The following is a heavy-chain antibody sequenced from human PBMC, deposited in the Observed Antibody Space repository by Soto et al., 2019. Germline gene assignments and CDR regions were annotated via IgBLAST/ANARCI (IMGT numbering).Heavy chain of an antibody. J-gene: IGHJ4*02. CDR1: GFTFSTYA. CDR3: ARGEYSYEF. D-gene: IGHD5-18*01. CDR2: ISGSSGHA. Sequence: LLESGGGLVQPGGSLRLSCAASGFTFSTYAMTWVRQAPGKGLQWVSKISGSSGHAYYADSVNGRFTISRDNSKNILYLQLNSLRAEDTAVYYCARGEYSYEFGGQGTLVTVSS. V-gene: IGHV3-23*01.